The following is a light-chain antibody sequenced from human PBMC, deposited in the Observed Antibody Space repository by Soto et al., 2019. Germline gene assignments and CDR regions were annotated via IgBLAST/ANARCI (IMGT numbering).Light chain of an antibody. CDR2: GAS. CDR1: QSVSSSY. Sequence: EMVLTQSPGTLSLSPGERATLSCRASQSVSSSYLAWYQQKPGQAPRLLIYGASSRVTGIPDRFSGSGSGTDFTLTISRLEPEDFAVYYCQQYGSSPEAFGQGTKVDI. J-gene: IGKJ1*01. V-gene: IGKV3-20*01. CDR3: QQYGSSPEA.